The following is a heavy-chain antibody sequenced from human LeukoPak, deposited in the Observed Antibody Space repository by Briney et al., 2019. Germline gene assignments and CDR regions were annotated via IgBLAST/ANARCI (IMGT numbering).Heavy chain of an antibody. V-gene: IGHV3-21*01. D-gene: IGHD3-22*01. CDR1: GFTFSSYS. CDR2: ISSSSSYI. CDR3: AREQVGYDSSGFFDY. J-gene: IGHJ4*02. Sequence: AGGSLRLSCAASGFTFSSYSMNWVRQAPGKGLEWVSSISSSSSYIYYADSVKGRFTISRDNSKNTLYLQMNSLRAEDTAVYYCAREQVGYDSSGFFDYWGQGTLVTVSS.